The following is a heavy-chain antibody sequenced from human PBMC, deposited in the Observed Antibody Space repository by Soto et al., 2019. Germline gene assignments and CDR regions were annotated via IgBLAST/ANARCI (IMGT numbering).Heavy chain of an antibody. J-gene: IGHJ6*02. D-gene: IGHD3-3*01. CDR3: ARARGLYAFWSVDLYYYYGMDV. CDR1: GGSISSGGYY. V-gene: IGHV4-31*03. Sequence: SETLSLTCTVSGGSISSGGYYWSWIHQHPGKGLEWIGYIYYSGSTYYNPSLKSRVTISVDTSKNQFSLKLSSVTAADTAVYYCARARGLYAFWSVDLYYYYGMDVWGQGTTVTVSS. CDR2: IYYSGST.